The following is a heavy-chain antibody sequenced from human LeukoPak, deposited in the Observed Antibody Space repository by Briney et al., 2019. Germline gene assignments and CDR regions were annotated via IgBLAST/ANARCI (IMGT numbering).Heavy chain of an antibody. J-gene: IGHJ1*01. Sequence: SETLSLTCAVSGYPISSDYYWGWIRQPPGKGLEWIGSIYRSGNTYYNPSLKSRVTISVDTSKNQFSLKLSSVTAADTAVYYCAKSRGQLVPDYFQHWGQGTLVTVSS. CDR1: GYPISSDYY. V-gene: IGHV4-38-2*01. CDR2: IYRSGNT. D-gene: IGHD6-13*01. CDR3: AKSRGQLVPDYFQH.